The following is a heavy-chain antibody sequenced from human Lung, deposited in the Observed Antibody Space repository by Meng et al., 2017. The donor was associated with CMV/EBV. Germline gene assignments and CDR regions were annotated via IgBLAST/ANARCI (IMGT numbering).Heavy chain of an antibody. Sequence: GGSLRLSCAASGFTFSSYSMNWVRQAPGKGLEWVSYISSSSSTIYYADSVKGRFTISRDNAKNSLYLQMNSLRAEDTAVYYCARGLRYYDFWSGSDIYGREVWGQGTXVTVSS. V-gene: IGHV3-48*04. CDR2: ISSSSSTI. CDR1: GFTFSSYS. J-gene: IGHJ6*02. D-gene: IGHD3-3*01. CDR3: ARGLRYYDFWSGSDIYGREV.